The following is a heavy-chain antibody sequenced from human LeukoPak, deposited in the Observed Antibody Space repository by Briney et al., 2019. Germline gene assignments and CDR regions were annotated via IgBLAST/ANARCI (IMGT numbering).Heavy chain of an antibody. D-gene: IGHD2-2*01. CDR3: ATLPTLHCSSTSCYGGNWFDP. CDR1: GYTLTELS. V-gene: IGHV1-24*01. J-gene: IGHJ5*02. Sequence: ASVKVSCKVSGYTLTELSMHWVRQAPGKGLEWMGGFDPEDGETIYAQKFQGRVTMTEDTSTDTAYMELSSLRSEDTAVYYCATLPTLHCSSTSCYGGNWFDPWGQGTLVTVSS. CDR2: FDPEDGET.